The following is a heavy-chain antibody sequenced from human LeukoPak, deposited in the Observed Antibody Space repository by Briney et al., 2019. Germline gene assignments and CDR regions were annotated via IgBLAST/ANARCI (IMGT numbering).Heavy chain of an antibody. Sequence: GGSLRLSCAASGFTFSSYWMSWVRQAPGKGLEWVANIKQDGSEKYYVDSVKGRFTISRDNAKNSLYLQMNSLRAEDTAVYYCARVGSDFDWLRYYYYYYMDVWGKGTTVTVSS. J-gene: IGHJ6*03. CDR1: GFTFSSYW. CDR3: ARVGSDFDWLRYYYYYYMDV. CDR2: IKQDGSEK. D-gene: IGHD3-9*01. V-gene: IGHV3-7*01.